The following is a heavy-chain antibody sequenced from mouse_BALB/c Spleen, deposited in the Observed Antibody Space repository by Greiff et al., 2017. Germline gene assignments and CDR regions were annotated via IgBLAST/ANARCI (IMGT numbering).Heavy chain of an antibody. CDR1: GYTFTDYN. D-gene: IGHD2-14*01. Sequence: VQLQQSGPELVKPGASVKISCKASGYTFTDYNMHWVKQSHGKSLEWIGYIYPYNGGTGYNQKFKSKATLTVDNSSSTAYMELRSLTSEDSAVYYCARYDRYGPYAMDYWGQGTSVTVSS. CDR2: IYPYNGGT. V-gene: IGHV1S29*02. CDR3: ARYDRYGPYAMDY. J-gene: IGHJ4*01.